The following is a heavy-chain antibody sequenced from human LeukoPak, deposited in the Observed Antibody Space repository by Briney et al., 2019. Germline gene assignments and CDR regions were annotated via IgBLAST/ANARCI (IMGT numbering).Heavy chain of an antibody. D-gene: IGHD5-18*01. CDR1: GGSMSSYY. J-gene: IGHJ4*02. Sequence: SETLSLTCTVSGGSMSSYYWSWIRQPAGKGLEWIGRIYASGSTYYNPSLKSRVTMSVDTFKTQFSLKLTSVTAADTAVYYCARDVDTFFDYWGQRTLVTVSS. CDR3: ARDVDTFFDY. V-gene: IGHV4-4*07. CDR2: IYASGST.